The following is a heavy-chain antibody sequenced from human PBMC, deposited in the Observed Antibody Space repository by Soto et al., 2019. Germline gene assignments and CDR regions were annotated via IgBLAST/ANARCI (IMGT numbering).Heavy chain of an antibody. CDR2: IIPISETT. Sequence: QVQLVQSGAEVQKPGSSVKVSCKASGGTFSSYAISWVRQAPGQGLEWMGGIIPISETTNYEQKFQGRVTISADESNSTAYMELSSLRSEDTAVYYCTRSQGSSTSLEIYYYYYYGMDVWGQGTTVTVSS. D-gene: IGHD2-2*01. J-gene: IGHJ6*02. CDR1: GGTFSSYA. CDR3: TRSQGSSTSLEIYYYYYYGMDV. V-gene: IGHV1-69*01.